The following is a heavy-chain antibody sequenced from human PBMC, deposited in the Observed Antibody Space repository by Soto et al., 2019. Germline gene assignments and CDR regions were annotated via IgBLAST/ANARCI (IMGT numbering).Heavy chain of an antibody. Sequence: QVQLVESGGGVVQPGTSLRLSCAASGFTFNNYGMHWVRQAPGTGLEWVAAISSDGSDKYYADSVKGRLTISRDNSKNTLYLQMPSLRAEDTAVYYCAKDQGIAASHGIDWGQGTMVTVSS. CDR3: AKDQGIAASHGID. V-gene: IGHV3-30*18. J-gene: IGHJ3*01. CDR1: GFTFNNYG. D-gene: IGHD6-13*01. CDR2: ISSDGSDK.